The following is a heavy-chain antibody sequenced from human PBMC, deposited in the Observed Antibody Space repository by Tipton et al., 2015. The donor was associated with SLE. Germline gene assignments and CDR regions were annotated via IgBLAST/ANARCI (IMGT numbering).Heavy chain of an antibody. J-gene: IGHJ4*02. CDR3: AREVHFFDY. CDR1: GGSISSYY. CDR2: IYYSGST. Sequence: LSCTVSGGSISSYYWTWIRQPPGKELEWIGYIYYSGSTDYNPSLKSRVTISIDTSKNQFSLKPSSVTAADTAVYYCAREVHFFDYWGQGTLVTVSS. V-gene: IGHV4-59*01.